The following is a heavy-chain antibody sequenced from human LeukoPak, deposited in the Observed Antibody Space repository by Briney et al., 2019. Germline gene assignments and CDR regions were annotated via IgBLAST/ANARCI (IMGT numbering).Heavy chain of an antibody. D-gene: IGHD3-22*01. V-gene: IGHV4-38-2*02. J-gene: IGHJ3*02. CDR1: GYSISSGYY. CDR3: ARDQKYYDSSGYYSDAFDI. Sequence: SETLSLTCAVSGYSISSGYYWGWIRQPPREGLEWIVSFYHSGSTYYSPSLKSRVTISVDTSKNQFSLKLSSVTAADTAVYYCARDQKYYDSSGYYSDAFDIWGQGTMVTVSS. CDR2: FYHSGST.